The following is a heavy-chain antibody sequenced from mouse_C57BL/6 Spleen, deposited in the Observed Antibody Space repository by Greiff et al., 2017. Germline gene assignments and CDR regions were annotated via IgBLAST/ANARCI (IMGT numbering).Heavy chain of an antibody. D-gene: IGHD2-4*01. V-gene: IGHV1-55*01. CDR3: ARSGLHAMGY. CDR2: IYPGSGST. CDR1: GYTFTSYW. Sequence: QVQLQQPGAELVRPGSSVKLSCKASGYTFTSYWITWVKQRPGQGLEWIGDIYPGSGSTNYNEKFKSKATLTVDTSSSTAYMQLSSLTSENSAVYYCARSGLHAMGYWGQGTSVTVAS. J-gene: IGHJ4*01.